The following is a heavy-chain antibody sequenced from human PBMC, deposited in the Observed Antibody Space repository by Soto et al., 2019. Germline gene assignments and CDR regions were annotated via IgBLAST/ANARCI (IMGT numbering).Heavy chain of an antibody. D-gene: IGHD5-12*01. V-gene: IGHV1-3*04. Sequence: QVQLVQSGAEVKKPGASVKVSCKASGITSTTYAIHWVRQAPGHGLGWMGWINTGNGNTRYSQRILGRVSLTTDTSTSTASMDLSSLTSEDTAVYYCARAISGYVTWGQGTLITVSS. CDR3: ARAISGYVT. J-gene: IGHJ5*02. CDR2: INTGNGNT. CDR1: GITSTTYA.